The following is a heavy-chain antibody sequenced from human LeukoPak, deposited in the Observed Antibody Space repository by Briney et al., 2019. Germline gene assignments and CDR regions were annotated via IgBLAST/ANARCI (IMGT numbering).Heavy chain of an antibody. J-gene: IGHJ4*02. CDR1: GFTFSDHY. D-gene: IGHD6-19*01. CDR3: AKFRIAVAGTDYFDY. V-gene: IGHV3-23*01. Sequence: GGSLRLSCTASGFTFSDHYMGWVRQAPGKGLEWVSTIVGSGGSTYYADSVKGRFTISRDNSKNTLYLQMNSLRAEDTAVYYCAKFRIAVAGTDYFDYWGQGTLVTVSS. CDR2: IVGSGGST.